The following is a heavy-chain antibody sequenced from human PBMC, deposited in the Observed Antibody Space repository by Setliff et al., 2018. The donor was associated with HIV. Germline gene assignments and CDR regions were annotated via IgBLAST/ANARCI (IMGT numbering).Heavy chain of an antibody. CDR2: IYYHGST. CDR3: VNPSGAMGDFDS. D-gene: IGHD3-16*01. Sequence: LSLTCTVSGGSISSTNYFWGWIRQPPGKGLEWIGTIYYHGSTYYNPSLKSRVTISIDTSKNQFSLQLASVTAADTAVYYCVNPSGAMGDFDSWGQGTLVTVSS. V-gene: IGHV4-39*01. CDR1: GGSISSTNYF. J-gene: IGHJ4*02.